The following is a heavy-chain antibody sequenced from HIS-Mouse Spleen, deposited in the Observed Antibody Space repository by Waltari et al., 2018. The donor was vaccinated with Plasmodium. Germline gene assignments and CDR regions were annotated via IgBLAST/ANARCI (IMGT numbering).Heavy chain of an antibody. CDR3: TTDRGSSWNWFDP. V-gene: IGHV3-15*01. CDR1: GFTFSNAW. Sequence: EVQLVESGGGLVKPGGSLRLSCAASGFTFSNAWMSWVRQGAGEGLGGVGRIKRKTEGGRRDYAAPGKGRFAMSKDDSKNTLYLQMNSLKTEDTAVYYCTTDRGSSWNWFDPWGQGTLVTVSS. J-gene: IGHJ5*02. D-gene: IGHD6-13*01. CDR2: IKRKTEGGRR.